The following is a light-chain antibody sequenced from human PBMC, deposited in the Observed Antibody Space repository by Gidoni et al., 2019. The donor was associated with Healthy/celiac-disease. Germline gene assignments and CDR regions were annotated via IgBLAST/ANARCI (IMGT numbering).Light chain of an antibody. V-gene: IGKV3-11*01. Sequence: EIVLTQSPATLSLSPGERATLSCRASQSVSSYLAWYQQKPGQAPRLLIYDASNRATGIPARFSGSGSGTDFTLTISSREPEDFAVYHCQQRNTFGQGTKLEIK. CDR1: QSVSSY. J-gene: IGKJ2*01. CDR3: QQRNT. CDR2: DAS.